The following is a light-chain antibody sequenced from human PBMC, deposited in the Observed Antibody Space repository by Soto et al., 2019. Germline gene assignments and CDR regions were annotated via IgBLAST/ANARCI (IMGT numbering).Light chain of an antibody. CDR1: GRDIGAYDY. CDR2: GVN. V-gene: IGLV2-14*01. CDR3: SSYTTSYFYV. Sequence: QSALTQPASVSGSPGQSITISCTGSGRDIGAYDYVSWYQQHPGKAPKLIIYGVNNRPSGVSNRFSASKSAFTASLTISGLQTEDEADYYCSSYTTSYFYVFGPGTKLTVL. J-gene: IGLJ1*01.